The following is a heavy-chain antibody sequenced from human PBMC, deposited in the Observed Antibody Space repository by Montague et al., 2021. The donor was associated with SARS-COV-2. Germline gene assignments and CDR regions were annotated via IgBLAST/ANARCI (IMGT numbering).Heavy chain of an antibody. CDR2: IYHSGST. Sequence: SETLSLTCTVSGYSISSGYYWGWIRQPPGKGLEWIGSIYHSGSTYYNPSLKNRVTISVDKSKNQISLKLTSVTAADTATYYCARGQVTVFAILIAFPAAGAIDVWGQKTTVTVS. J-gene: IGHJ3*01. D-gene: IGHD3-16*02. CDR3: ARGQVTVFAILIAFPAAGAIDV. V-gene: IGHV4-38-2*02. CDR1: GYSISSGYY.